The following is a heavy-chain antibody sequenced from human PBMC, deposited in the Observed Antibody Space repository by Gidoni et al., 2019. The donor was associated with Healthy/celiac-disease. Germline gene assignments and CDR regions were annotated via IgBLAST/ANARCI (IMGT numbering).Heavy chain of an antibody. CDR3: AKSGDSNYFDY. V-gene: IGHV3-9*01. J-gene: IGHJ4*02. CDR1: GFTFDDYA. D-gene: IGHD1-26*01. Sequence: EVQLVESGGGLVQPGRSLRLSCAASGFTFDDYAMHWVRQAPGKGLEWVSGISWNSGSIGYADSVKGQFTISRDNAKNSLYLQMNSLRAEDTALYYCAKSGDSNYFDYWGQGTLVTVSS. CDR2: ISWNSGSI.